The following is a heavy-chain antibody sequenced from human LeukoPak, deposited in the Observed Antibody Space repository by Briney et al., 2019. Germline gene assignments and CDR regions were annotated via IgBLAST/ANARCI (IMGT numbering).Heavy chain of an antibody. Sequence: GASVKVSCKASGYTFTGYYMHWVRQAPGQRLEWMGWINAGNGNTKYSQKFQGRVTITRDTSASTAYMELSSLRSEDTAVYYCARAAASGWYYFDYWGQGTLVTVSS. D-gene: IGHD6-19*01. CDR3: ARAAASGWYYFDY. J-gene: IGHJ4*02. CDR1: GYTFTGYY. CDR2: INAGNGNT. V-gene: IGHV1-3*01.